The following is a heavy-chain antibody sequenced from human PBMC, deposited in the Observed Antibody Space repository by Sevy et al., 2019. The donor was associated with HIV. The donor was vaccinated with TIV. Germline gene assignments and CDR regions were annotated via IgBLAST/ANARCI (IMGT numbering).Heavy chain of an antibody. CDR3: AKVLNPALESMMEVTVRSLKGFDV. Sequence: GGSLRLSCAASGFTFTTYWMIWIRQAPGKGLEWVSSISGFGNTYYADSVRGRFTISRDNAKNTLYLQMNSLRADDTAVYYCAKVLNPALESMMEVTVRSLKGFDVWGQGTMVTVSS. J-gene: IGHJ3*01. CDR1: GFTFTTYW. V-gene: IGHV3-23*01. D-gene: IGHD3-22*01. CDR2: ISGFGNT.